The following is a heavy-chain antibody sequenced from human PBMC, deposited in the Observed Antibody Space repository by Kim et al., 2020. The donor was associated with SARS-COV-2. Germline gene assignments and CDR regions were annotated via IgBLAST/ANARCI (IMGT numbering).Heavy chain of an antibody. CDR3: VRGYWAGYYYYGMDV. Sequence: SETLSLTCAVYGGSFSGYYWSWIRQPPGKGLEWIGEINHSGSTNYNPSLKSRVTISVDTSKNQFSLKLSSVTAADTAVYYCVRGYWAGYYYYGMDVCGQG. CDR1: GGSFSGYY. J-gene: IGHJ6*02. V-gene: IGHV4-34*01. CDR2: INHSGST. D-gene: IGHD2-8*02.